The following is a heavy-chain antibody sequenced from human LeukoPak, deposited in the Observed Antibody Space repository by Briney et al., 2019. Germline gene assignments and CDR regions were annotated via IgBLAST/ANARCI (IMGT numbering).Heavy chain of an antibody. Sequence: GGSLRLSCAASGFTFSNAWMIWVRQAPGKGREWVGRIKSKTDGGTTDYAAPVKGRFTISRDDPKNTLYLQMNSLKTEDTAVYYCTTDPTLLWFGEPSIDYWGQGTLVTVSS. V-gene: IGHV3-15*01. CDR2: IKSKTDGGTT. CDR1: GFTFSNAW. CDR3: TTDPTLLWFGEPSIDY. J-gene: IGHJ4*02. D-gene: IGHD3-10*01.